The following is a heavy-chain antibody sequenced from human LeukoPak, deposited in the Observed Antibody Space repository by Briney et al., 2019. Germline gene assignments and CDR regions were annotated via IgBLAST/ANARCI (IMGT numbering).Heavy chain of an antibody. CDR2: ISSSSSYI. Sequence: GGSLRLSCAASGFTFGSYSMNWVRQAPGKGLEWVSSISSSSSYIYYADSVKGRFTISRDNAKNSLYLQMNSLRAEDTAVYYCASNFPHFYYMDVWGKGTTVAVSS. CDR1: GFTFGSYS. D-gene: IGHD3-3*01. CDR3: ASNFPHFYYMDV. V-gene: IGHV3-21*01. J-gene: IGHJ6*03.